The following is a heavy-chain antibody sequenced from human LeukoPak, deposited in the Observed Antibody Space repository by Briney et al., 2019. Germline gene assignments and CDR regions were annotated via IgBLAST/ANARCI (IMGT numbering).Heavy chain of an antibody. V-gene: IGHV3-33*01. CDR3: ARDDFAGDSSGYIDY. Sequence: PGRSLILSCAASGFIFSNYGMHWVRQAPGKGLEWVAVIWFDGSNQYHADAVKGRFTISRDNSKNTLYLQMSSLRAEDTALYYCARDDFAGDSSGYIDYWGQGTLVTVSS. J-gene: IGHJ4*02. CDR2: IWFDGSNQ. D-gene: IGHD3-22*01. CDR1: GFIFSNYG.